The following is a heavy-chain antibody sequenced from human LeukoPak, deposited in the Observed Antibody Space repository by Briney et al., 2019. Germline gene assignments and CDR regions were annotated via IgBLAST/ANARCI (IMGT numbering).Heavy chain of an antibody. J-gene: IGHJ4*02. CDR3: ARTRLLVTYSYVN. CDR2: IYYSGST. Sequence: PSETLSLTCTVSGGSISSSSYYWGWIRQPPGKGLEWIGSIYYSGSTYYNPSLKSRVTISVDTSKNQFSLKLSSVTAADTAVYYCARTRLLVTYSYVNWGQGTLVTVSS. V-gene: IGHV4-39*07. CDR1: GGSISSSSYY. D-gene: IGHD5-18*01.